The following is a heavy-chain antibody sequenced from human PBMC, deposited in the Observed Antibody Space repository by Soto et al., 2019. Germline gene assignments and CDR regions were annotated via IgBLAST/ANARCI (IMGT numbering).Heavy chain of an antibody. CDR3: ASTRATEYYYYYGMDV. V-gene: IGHV4-30-4*01. Sequence: QVQLQESGPGLVKPSQTLSLTCTVSGGSISSGDYYWSWIRQPPGKGLEWIGYIYYSGSTYYNPSLKSRVTISVATSKNQFSLQLSSVTAADTAVYYCASTRATEYYYYYGMDVWGQGTTVTVSS. J-gene: IGHJ6*02. CDR1: GGSISSGDYY. CDR2: IYYSGST.